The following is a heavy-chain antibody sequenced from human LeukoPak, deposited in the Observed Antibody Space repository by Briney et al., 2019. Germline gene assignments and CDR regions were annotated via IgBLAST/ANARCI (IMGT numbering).Heavy chain of an antibody. CDR1: GYSFTSYW. V-gene: IGHV5-10-1*01. D-gene: IGHD2-2*01. CDR2: IDPSDSYT. Sequence: GESLKISCKASGYSFTSYWSDWVPQVPGKGLEWMGRIDPSDSYTNYSPSFQGHVTISGDKSIITAYLQWSSLKASDTAMYYCARNRGYCSSTSCSADDAFDIWGQGTMVTVSS. J-gene: IGHJ3*02. CDR3: ARNRGYCSSTSCSADDAFDI.